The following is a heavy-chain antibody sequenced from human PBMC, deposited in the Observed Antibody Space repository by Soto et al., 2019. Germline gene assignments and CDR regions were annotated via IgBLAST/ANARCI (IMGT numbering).Heavy chain of an antibody. CDR2: IHHSGST. Sequence: QVQLQESGPGLVRPSGTVSLTCAVSGLSISSGDWWSWVRQPPGKGLEWIGEIHHSGSTNYNPSLKSRVTTSVAPSKALFPLTLTSVTAADTAFFYCARDQGSHPGDWGQGTLVSVSS. J-gene: IGHJ4*02. CDR3: ARDQGSHPGD. CDR1: GLSISSGDW. D-gene: IGHD6-13*01. V-gene: IGHV4-4*02.